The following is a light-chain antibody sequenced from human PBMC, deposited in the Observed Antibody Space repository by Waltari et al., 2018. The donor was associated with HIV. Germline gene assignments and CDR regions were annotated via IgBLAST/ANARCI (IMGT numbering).Light chain of an antibody. J-gene: IGLJ3*02. Sequence: SYELTQPPPVSVSPGQTARITCSGDALPKQYSSWYQQKPGQAPVLVIYKDSERPSGIPERFSGSSSGTTVTLTISGVQAEDEADYYCQSADSSGTYTVFGGGTKLTVL. V-gene: IGLV3-25*03. CDR1: ALPKQY. CDR3: QSADSSGTYTV. CDR2: KDS.